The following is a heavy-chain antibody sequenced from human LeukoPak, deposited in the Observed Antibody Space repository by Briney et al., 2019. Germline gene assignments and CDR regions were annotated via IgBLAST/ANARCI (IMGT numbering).Heavy chain of an antibody. CDR2: VDHRLST. CDR1: RGSISSYY. D-gene: IGHD3-10*01. Sequence: SGTLSLTCTDSRGSISSYYWSRIRQPLGRGVEWSGHVDHRLSTTYNPSLKSRVTISGDTSKNPFSLQLSSVTAADTAVYYCASTTRGYGSGSYLFDYWGQGTLVTVSS. J-gene: IGHJ4*02. CDR3: ASTTRGYGSGSYLFDY. V-gene: IGHV4-59*08.